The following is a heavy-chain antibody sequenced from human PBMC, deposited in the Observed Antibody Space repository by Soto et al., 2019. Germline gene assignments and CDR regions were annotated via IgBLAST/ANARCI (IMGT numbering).Heavy chain of an antibody. D-gene: IGHD3-10*01. CDR2: TYYRSKWFH. CDR1: GDSVSSDITS. CDR3: ARGNALDV. J-gene: IGHJ3*01. V-gene: IGHV6-1*01. Sequence: QGQLQQSGPGLVKPSQTLSLTCAISGDSVSSDITSWNWIRQSPSRGLAWLGRTYYRSKWFHDYAASVKSRITINPDKSKNQFSLELNSMTPEDTAVYYCARGNALDVWGQGTVVTVSS.